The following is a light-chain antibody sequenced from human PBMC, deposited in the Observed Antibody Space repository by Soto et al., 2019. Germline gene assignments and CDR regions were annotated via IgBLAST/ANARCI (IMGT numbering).Light chain of an antibody. J-gene: IGLJ1*01. CDR1: SSDVGGYNY. CDR2: EVS. V-gene: IGLV2-8*01. CDR3: TSYTSSSLYV. Sequence: QFALTQPPSASGSPGQSVTISCTGTSSDVGGYNYVSWYQQQPGKAPKLMIYEVSKRPSGVPNRFSGSKSGNTASLPISGLPADDEADYYCTSYTSSSLYVFGTGTKVTV.